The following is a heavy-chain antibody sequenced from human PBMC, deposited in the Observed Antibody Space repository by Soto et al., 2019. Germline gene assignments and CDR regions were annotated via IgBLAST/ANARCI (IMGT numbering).Heavy chain of an antibody. Sequence: PGGSLRLSCAASGFTFSSYSMSWVRQAPGKRLEWVSAISGSGGSTYYADSVKGRFTISRDNSKNTLYLQMSSLRAEDSVVYYCAKGRHGSGSYYSPLDVWGKGTTVTVSS. D-gene: IGHD3-10*01. J-gene: IGHJ6*04. CDR2: ISGSGGST. V-gene: IGHV3-23*01. CDR3: AKGRHGSGSYYSPLDV. CDR1: GFTFSSYS.